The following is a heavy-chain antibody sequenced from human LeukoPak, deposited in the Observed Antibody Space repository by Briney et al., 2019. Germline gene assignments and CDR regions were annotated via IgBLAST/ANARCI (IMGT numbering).Heavy chain of an antibody. J-gene: IGHJ4*02. D-gene: IGHD6-6*01. CDR1: GFTFSSYE. V-gene: IGHV3-48*03. CDR3: ARGQFSSIAARPGFDY. Sequence: GGSLRLSCAASGFTFSSYEMNWVRQAPGKGLEWVSYISSSGSTIYYADSVKGRFTISRDNSKNTLYLQMNSLRAEDTAVYYCARGQFSSIAARPGFDYWGQGTLVTVSS. CDR2: ISSSGSTI.